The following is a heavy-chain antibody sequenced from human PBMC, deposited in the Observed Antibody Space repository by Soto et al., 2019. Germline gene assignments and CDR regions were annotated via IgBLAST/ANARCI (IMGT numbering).Heavy chain of an antibody. Sequence: LRLSCAASGFTFSSYAMSWVRQAPGKGLEWVSAISGSGGSTYYADSVKGRFTISRDNSKNTLYLQMNSLRAEDTAVYYCAKDLRRDYYDSQPFDYWGQGTLVTVSS. CDR2: ISGSGGST. J-gene: IGHJ4*02. D-gene: IGHD3-22*01. CDR3: AKDLRRDYYDSQPFDY. CDR1: GFTFSSYA. V-gene: IGHV3-23*01.